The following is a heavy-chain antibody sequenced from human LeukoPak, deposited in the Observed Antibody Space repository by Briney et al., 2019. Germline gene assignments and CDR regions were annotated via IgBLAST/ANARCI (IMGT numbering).Heavy chain of an antibody. CDR3: AKMKGHPLPKYYMDV. Sequence: GGSLRLSCAASGFTFSTHSMSWVRQSPGKGLEWVSSISSGSSHIYYADSMKGRFTISRDNSKNTLYLEMNSLRAEDTAIYYCAKMKGHPLPKYYMDVWGQGTTVTVSS. D-gene: IGHD1-26*01. CDR2: ISSGSSHI. J-gene: IGHJ6*01. V-gene: IGHV3-21*04. CDR1: GFTFSTHS.